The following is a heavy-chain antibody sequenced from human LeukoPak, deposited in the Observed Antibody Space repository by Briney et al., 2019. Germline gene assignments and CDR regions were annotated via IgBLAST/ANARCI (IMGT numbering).Heavy chain of an antibody. CDR2: ISSSGSTI. J-gene: IGHJ4*02. CDR3: ARDRALGGSGSYPSY. V-gene: IGHV3-11*01. Sequence: PGGSLRLSCAASGFTFSNYYMSWLRQAPGKGLEWVSYISSSGSTIYYADSVKGRFTISRDNAKNSLYLQMNSLRAEDTAVYYCARDRALGGSGSYPSYWGQGTLVTVSS. D-gene: IGHD3-10*01. CDR1: GFTFSNYY.